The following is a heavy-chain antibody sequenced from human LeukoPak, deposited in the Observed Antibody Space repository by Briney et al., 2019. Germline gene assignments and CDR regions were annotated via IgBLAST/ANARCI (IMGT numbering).Heavy chain of an antibody. CDR1: GFTFSSYA. J-gene: IGHJ2*01. V-gene: IGHV3-30-3*01. CDR2: ISYDGSNK. Sequence: GRSLRLSCAASGFTFSSYAMHWVRQAPGKGLEWVAVISYDGSNKYYADSVKGRFTISRDNSKNTLYLQMNSLRAEDTAAYYCARAPRFDYWYFDLWGRGTLVTVSS. D-gene: IGHD3-16*01. CDR3: ARAPRFDYWYFDL.